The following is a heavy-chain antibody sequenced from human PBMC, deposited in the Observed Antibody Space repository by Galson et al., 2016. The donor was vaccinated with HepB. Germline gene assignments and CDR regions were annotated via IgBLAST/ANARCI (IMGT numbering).Heavy chain of an antibody. Sequence: SLRLSCAASEFTFSSYAMSWVRQAPGKGLEWVPAIDSSGHTTYYTASVTGRFTISRDNSKNTLYLQMNSLRYEDTAVYYCAKAATPVFYYHGMDVWGQGTTVTVSS. CDR3: AKAATPVFYYHGMDV. J-gene: IGHJ6*02. CDR2: IDSSGHTT. CDR1: EFTFSSYA. V-gene: IGHV3-23*01.